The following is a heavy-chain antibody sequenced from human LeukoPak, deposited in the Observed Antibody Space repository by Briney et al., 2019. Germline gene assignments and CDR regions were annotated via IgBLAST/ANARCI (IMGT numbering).Heavy chain of an antibody. Sequence: SETLSLTCTVYGGSFSNYYWTWIRQPPGKGLEWIGEIDHSGSTNYNPSLKSRVTISVDTSKNQFSLKLSSVTAADTAVYYCARGPHMVRGVTLGNWFDPWGQGTLVTVSS. D-gene: IGHD3-10*01. CDR3: ARGPHMVRGVTLGNWFDP. J-gene: IGHJ5*02. V-gene: IGHV4-34*01. CDR1: GGSFSNYY. CDR2: IDHSGST.